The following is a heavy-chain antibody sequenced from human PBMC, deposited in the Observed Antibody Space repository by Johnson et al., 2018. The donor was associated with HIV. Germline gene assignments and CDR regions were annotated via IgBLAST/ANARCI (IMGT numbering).Heavy chain of an antibody. CDR3: ARDASRGPV. CDR2: INPDGSQK. J-gene: IGHJ3*01. V-gene: IGHV3-7*01. CDR1: GFTFSTHW. Sequence: VQLVESGGGLVQPGGSLRLSCAASGFTFSTHWMSWVRQVPGKRPEWLANINPDGSQKYYADSVKGRFTISRDNSKNTRYLQMNSLRAEDTAVYYCARDASRGPVWGQGTMVTVSS.